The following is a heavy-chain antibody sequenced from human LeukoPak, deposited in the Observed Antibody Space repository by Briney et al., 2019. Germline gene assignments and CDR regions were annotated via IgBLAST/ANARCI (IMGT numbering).Heavy chain of an antibody. CDR2: ISGSGGST. CDR3: AKGDQYYYGSGIYSDWFDP. Sequence: GGSLRLSCAASGFTFSSYAMSWVRQAPGKGLDWVSAISGSGGSTYYADSVKGRFTISRDNSKNTLYLQMNSLRAEDTAVYYCAKGDQYYYGSGIYSDWFDPWGQGTLVTVSS. D-gene: IGHD3-10*01. V-gene: IGHV3-23*01. J-gene: IGHJ5*02. CDR1: GFTFSSYA.